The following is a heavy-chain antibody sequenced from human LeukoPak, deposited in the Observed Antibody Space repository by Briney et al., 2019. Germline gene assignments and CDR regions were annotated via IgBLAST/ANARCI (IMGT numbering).Heavy chain of an antibody. D-gene: IGHD6-19*01. V-gene: IGHV1-2*02. CDR1: GYTFTGYY. CDR2: MNPNSGDT. CDR3: ARSSGWLFDY. Sequence: ASVKVSCKASGYTFTGYYMHWVRQAPGQGLEWMGWMNPNSGDTKYAQKFQGRVTTTRDTSIGTAYLELSRLRSDDAAVYYCARSSGWLFDYWGQGTLVTVSS. J-gene: IGHJ4*02.